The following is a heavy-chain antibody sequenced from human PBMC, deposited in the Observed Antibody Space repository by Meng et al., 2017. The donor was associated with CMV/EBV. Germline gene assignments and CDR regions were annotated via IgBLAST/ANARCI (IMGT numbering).Heavy chain of an antibody. D-gene: IGHD2-2*01. CDR1: GGSISSYY. Sequence: SETLSLTCTVSGGSISSYYWSWIRQPPGKGLEWIGYIYYSGSTNYNPSLKSRVTISVDTSKNQSSLKLSSVTAADTAVYYCARGIYCSSTSCYSDYFDYWGQGTLVTVSS. J-gene: IGHJ4*02. CDR3: ARGIYCSSTSCYSDYFDY. V-gene: IGHV4-59*01. CDR2: IYYSGST.